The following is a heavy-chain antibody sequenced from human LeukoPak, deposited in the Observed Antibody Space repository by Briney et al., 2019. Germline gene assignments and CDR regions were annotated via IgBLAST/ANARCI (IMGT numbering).Heavy chain of an antibody. Sequence: GGSLRLSCAASGFTFSSYGMHWVRQAPGKGLEWVAVIWYDGSNKYYADSVKGRFTISRDNSKNTLYLQMNSLRAEDTAVYYCAREVSYSSSWYGWFDPWGQGTLVTVSS. V-gene: IGHV3-33*01. J-gene: IGHJ5*02. CDR3: AREVSYSSSWYGWFDP. D-gene: IGHD6-13*01. CDR1: GFTFSSYG. CDR2: IWYDGSNK.